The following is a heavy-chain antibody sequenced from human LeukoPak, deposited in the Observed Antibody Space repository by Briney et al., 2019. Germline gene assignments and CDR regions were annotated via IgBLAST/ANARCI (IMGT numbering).Heavy chain of an antibody. D-gene: IGHD4-17*01. CDR3: ASMTTVTTGHAFDI. J-gene: IGHJ3*02. V-gene: IGHV1-3*01. CDR2: INAGNGNT. Sequence: ASVKVSCKASGYTFTSYAMHWVRQAPGQRLEWMGWINAGNGNTKYSQKFQGRVTITRDTSASTAYMELRSLRSDDTAVYYCASMTTVTTGHAFDIWGQGTMVTVSS. CDR1: GYTFTSYA.